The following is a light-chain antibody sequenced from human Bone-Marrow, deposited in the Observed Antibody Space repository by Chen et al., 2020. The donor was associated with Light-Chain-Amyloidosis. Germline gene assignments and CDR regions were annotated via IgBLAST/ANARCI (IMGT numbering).Light chain of an antibody. CDR2: GAS. V-gene: IGKV3-20*01. Sequence: EIVLTQSPGTLSLSPGERATLSCRASQSVNNNYLAWYQQKPGQAPRLLIYGASSRATGIPDSFSGSGSGTDFTLTISRLEPEDVAVYYCQQYGSSPLTFGGGTKVEIK. CDR3: QQYGSSPLT. CDR1: QSVNNNY. J-gene: IGKJ4*01.